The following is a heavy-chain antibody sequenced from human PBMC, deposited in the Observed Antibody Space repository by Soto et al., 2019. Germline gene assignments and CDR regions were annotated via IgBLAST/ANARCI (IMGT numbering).Heavy chain of an antibody. J-gene: IGHJ6*02. CDR3: AREGYGSGSYTYGMDV. CDR1: GITFSSYS. V-gene: IGHV3-21*01. D-gene: IGHD3-10*01. Sequence: EVQLVESGGGLVKPGGSLRLSCAASGITFSSYSMNWVRQAPGKGLEWVSSISSSSSYIYYADSVKGRFTISRDNAKNSLYLQMNSLRAEDTAVYYCAREGYGSGSYTYGMDVWGQGTTVTVSS. CDR2: ISSSSSYI.